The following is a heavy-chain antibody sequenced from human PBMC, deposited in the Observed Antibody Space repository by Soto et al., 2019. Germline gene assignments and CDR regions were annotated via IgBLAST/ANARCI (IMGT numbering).Heavy chain of an antibody. D-gene: IGHD5-12*01. J-gene: IGHJ6*02. CDR1: EFSFSNYA. Sequence: QVQLVESGGGVVQPGTSLRLSCAASEFSFSNYAIHWVRQAPGKGLEWVSSIPYDGNYKYYADSVKGRFTISRDNSKNTLYLQMNSLRTEDTAVYYCARGRVMGGIDLNLYVMDVWGQGTTVTVSS. CDR3: ARGRVMGGIDLNLYVMDV. V-gene: IGHV3-30-3*01. CDR2: IPYDGNYK.